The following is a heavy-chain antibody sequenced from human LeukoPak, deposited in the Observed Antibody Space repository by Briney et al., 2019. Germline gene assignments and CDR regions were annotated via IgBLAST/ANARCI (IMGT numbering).Heavy chain of an antibody. CDR3: ANGYCTNGVCYPYYYYYMDV. CDR2: ISYDGSNK. Sequence: GGSLRLSCAASGFTFSSYGMHWVRQAPGKGLEWVAVISYDGSNKYYADSVKGRFTISRDNSKNTLYLQMNSLRAEDTAVYYCANGYCTNGVCYPYYYYYMDVWGKGNTVTVSS. D-gene: IGHD2-8*01. J-gene: IGHJ6*03. V-gene: IGHV3-30*18. CDR1: GFTFSSYG.